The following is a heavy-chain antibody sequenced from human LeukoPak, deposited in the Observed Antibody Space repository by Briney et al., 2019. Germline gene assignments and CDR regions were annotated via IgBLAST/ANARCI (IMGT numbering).Heavy chain of an antibody. J-gene: IGHJ3*02. D-gene: IGHD6-13*01. Sequence: GGSLRLSCAASGFTFSSYSINWVRQAPGHGLEWVSSISGSSSYIYYADSVKGRFTISRDNAKNSLYLQMNRLRAEDTAVYYCARRVATANDAFDIWGQGTMVTVSS. V-gene: IGHV3-21*01. CDR2: ISGSSSYI. CDR3: ARRVATANDAFDI. CDR1: GFTFSSYS.